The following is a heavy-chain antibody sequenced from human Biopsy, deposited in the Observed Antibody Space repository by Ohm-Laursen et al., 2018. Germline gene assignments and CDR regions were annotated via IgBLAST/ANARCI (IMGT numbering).Heavy chain of an antibody. D-gene: IGHD3-22*01. CDR2: ITSSGDTT. J-gene: IGHJ4*02. CDR1: GFSVSSYD. Sequence: GSLRLSCAASGFSVSSYDMNWVRQAPGKGLEWVSAITSSGDTTYYSDSVKGRFTISRDSSKNTLHLQMNSLRAEDTAVYYCAKDQGYYYDRSVYYYFDSWGQGTLVTVSS. CDR3: AKDQGYYYDRSVYYYFDS. V-gene: IGHV3-23*01.